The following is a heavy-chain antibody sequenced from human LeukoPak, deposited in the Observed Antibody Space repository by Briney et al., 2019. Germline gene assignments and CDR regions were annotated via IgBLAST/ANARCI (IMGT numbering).Heavy chain of an antibody. J-gene: IGHJ4*02. CDR1: GFTFSNYG. D-gene: IGHD3-3*01. CDR3: AKDPTSNYYDFWSGYYEDY. V-gene: IGHV3-30*02. Sequence: PGGSLRLSCAASGFTFSNYGMHWVRQAPGKGLEWVAFIRYDGSNKYYADSVKGRFTISRDNSKNTLYLQMNSLRAEDTAVYYCAKDPTSNYYDFWSGYYEDYWGQGTLVTVSS. CDR2: IRYDGSNK.